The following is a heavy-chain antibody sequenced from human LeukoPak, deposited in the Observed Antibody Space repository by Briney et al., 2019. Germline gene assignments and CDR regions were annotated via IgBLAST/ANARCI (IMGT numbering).Heavy chain of an antibody. V-gene: IGHV1-69*06. CDR3: ARANYYYDSSGYYYVAGFDY. CDR2: IIPIFGTA. Sequence: SVKVSCKASGYTFTSYYMHWVRQAPGQGLEWMGGIIPIFGTANYAQKFQGRVTITADKSTSTAYMELSSLRSEDTAVYYCARANYYYDSSGYYYVAGFDYWGQGTLVTVSS. D-gene: IGHD3-22*01. CDR1: GYTFTSYY. J-gene: IGHJ4*02.